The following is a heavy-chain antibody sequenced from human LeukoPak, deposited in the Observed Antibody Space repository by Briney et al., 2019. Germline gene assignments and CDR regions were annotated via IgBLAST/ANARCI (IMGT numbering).Heavy chain of an antibody. CDR3: ARILFDWLLADDAFDI. CDR1: GYTLTSYG. D-gene: IGHD3-9*01. Sequence: ASVKVSCKASGYTLTSYGISWVRQAPGQGLEWMGWISAYNGNTNYAQKLQGRVTMTTDTSPSTAYMELRSLRSDDTVVYYCARILFDWLLADDAFDIWGQGTMVTVSS. CDR2: ISAYNGNT. J-gene: IGHJ3*02. V-gene: IGHV1-18*04.